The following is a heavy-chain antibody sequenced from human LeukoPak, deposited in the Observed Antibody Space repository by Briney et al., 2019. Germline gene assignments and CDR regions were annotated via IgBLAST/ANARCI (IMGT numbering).Heavy chain of an antibody. CDR3: ARAYDSSGSYAFDI. J-gene: IGHJ3*02. Sequence: GGSLRLSCAASGFTFSSYWMYWVRQAPGKGLVWVSRINSDGSSTSYADSVKGRFTISRDNAKNTLYLQMNSLRAEDTAVYYCARAYDSSGSYAFDIWGQGTMVTVSS. V-gene: IGHV3-74*01. D-gene: IGHD3-22*01. CDR2: INSDGSST. CDR1: GFTFSSYW.